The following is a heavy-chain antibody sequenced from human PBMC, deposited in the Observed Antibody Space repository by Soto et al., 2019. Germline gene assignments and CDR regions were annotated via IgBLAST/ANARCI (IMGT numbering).Heavy chain of an antibody. V-gene: IGHV3-23*01. Sequence: GGSLRLSCAASGFTFSSYAMSWVRQAPGKGLEWVSAISGSGGSTYYADSVKGRFTISRDNSKNTLYLQMNSLRAEDTAVYYCAKDRDIVVVPAAIWSRAYYYGMDVWGQGTTVTVSS. CDR2: ISGSGGST. D-gene: IGHD2-2*01. CDR1: GFTFSSYA. J-gene: IGHJ6*02. CDR3: AKDRDIVVVPAAIWSRAYYYGMDV.